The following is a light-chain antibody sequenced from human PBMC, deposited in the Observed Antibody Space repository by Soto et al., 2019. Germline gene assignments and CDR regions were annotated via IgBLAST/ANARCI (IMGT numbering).Light chain of an antibody. CDR3: TSYTSSTTWV. CDR2: EVS. J-gene: IGLJ3*02. V-gene: IGLV2-14*01. CDR1: SSDGGRYNY. Sequence: QSALTQPASVAGSPGQSITISWTGTSSDGGRYNYVSWYQQHPGKAPKLMIYEVSHRPSGVSNRFSASKSGNTASLTISGLQAEDEADYYCTSYTSSTTWVLGGGTKLTVL.